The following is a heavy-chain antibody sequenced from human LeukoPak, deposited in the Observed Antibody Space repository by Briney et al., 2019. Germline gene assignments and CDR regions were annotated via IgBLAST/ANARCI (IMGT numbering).Heavy chain of an antibody. CDR2: IYYTGNT. CDR3: ARGGINWFDP. Sequence: SETLSLTCTVSGASISRYYWSWIWQPPGKGLEWIGYIYYTGNTTYGPSLKSRVTISLDTSKGQFSLKLTSLTAADTAVYYCARGGINWFDPWGQGTLVTVSS. V-gene: IGHV4-59*01. J-gene: IGHJ5*02. CDR1: GASISRYY.